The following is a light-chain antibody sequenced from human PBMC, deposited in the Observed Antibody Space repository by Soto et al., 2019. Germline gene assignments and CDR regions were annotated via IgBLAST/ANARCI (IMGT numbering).Light chain of an antibody. CDR2: DAS. CDR1: QSVSSY. J-gene: IGKJ4*01. CDR3: QQRSNWPPLS. V-gene: IGKV3-11*01. Sequence: EIVLTQYPATLSLSPGERATLSCRASQSVSSYLAWYQQKPGQAPRILIYDASNRATGIPARFSGSGSGTDFTLTISSLEPEDFAVYYCQQRSNWPPLSFGGGIKVEIK.